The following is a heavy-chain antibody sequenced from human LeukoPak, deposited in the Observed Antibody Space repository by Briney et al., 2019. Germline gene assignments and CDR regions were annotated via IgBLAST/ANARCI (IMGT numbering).Heavy chain of an antibody. Sequence: PGGSLRLSCAASGFTFSSYAMSWVRQAPGKGLEWVSAISGSGGSTYYADSVKGRFTISRDNSKNTLYLQMNSLRAEDTAVYYCAKDSSPGYFDWLSSRVPDYWGQGTLVTVSS. D-gene: IGHD3-9*01. CDR2: ISGSGGST. J-gene: IGHJ4*02. CDR3: AKDSSPGYFDWLSSRVPDY. CDR1: GFTFSSYA. V-gene: IGHV3-23*01.